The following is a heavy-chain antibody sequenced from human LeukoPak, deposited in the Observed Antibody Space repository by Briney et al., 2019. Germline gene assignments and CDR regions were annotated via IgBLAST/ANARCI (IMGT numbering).Heavy chain of an antibody. CDR3: ARARLGFGELLY. CDR2: IYHSGST. J-gene: IGHJ4*02. CDR1: GGSISSSNW. V-gene: IGHV4-4*02. D-gene: IGHD3-10*01. Sequence: PSETLSLTCAVSGGSISSSNWWSWVRQPPGKGLEWIGEIYHSGSTNYNPSLKSRATISVDKSKNQFSLELSSVTAADTAVYYCARARLGFGELLYWGQGTLVTVSS.